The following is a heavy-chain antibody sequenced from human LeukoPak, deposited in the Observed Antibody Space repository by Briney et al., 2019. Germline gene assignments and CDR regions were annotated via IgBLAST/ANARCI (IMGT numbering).Heavy chain of an antibody. CDR3: AKSADTSGWYGGAIDY. V-gene: IGHV3-9*03. Sequence: GRSLRLSCAASGFTFDDYAMHWVRQVPGKGLEWVSGISWNSGYIGYADSVKGRITVSRDNAKNSLYLQMNSLRVEDMALYYCAKSADTSGWYGGAIDYWGQGILVTVSS. CDR1: GFTFDDYA. D-gene: IGHD6-19*01. CDR2: ISWNSGYI. J-gene: IGHJ4*02.